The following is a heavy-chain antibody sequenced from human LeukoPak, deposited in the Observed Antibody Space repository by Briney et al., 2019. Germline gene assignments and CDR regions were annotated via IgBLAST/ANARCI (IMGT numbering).Heavy chain of an antibody. Sequence: GGSLRLSCAGSGFTFSSYSMNWVRQAPGKGLEWVSSISGSSSYIYYADSVKGRFIISRDDAKNSLYLQMNSLRAEDTAVYYCARSYGSGSYDLYYYYMDVWGKGTTVTVSS. CDR2: ISGSSSYI. V-gene: IGHV3-21*01. CDR1: GFTFSSYS. CDR3: ARSYGSGSYDLYYYYMDV. J-gene: IGHJ6*03. D-gene: IGHD3-10*01.